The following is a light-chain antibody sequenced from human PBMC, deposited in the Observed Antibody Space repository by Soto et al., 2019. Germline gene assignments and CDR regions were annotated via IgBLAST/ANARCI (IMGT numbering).Light chain of an antibody. J-gene: IGKJ5*01. V-gene: IGKV1-39*01. CDR1: QSISSY. CDR3: QPSYTALPIS. Sequence: IQMTRAPSYLSASVGYRVKITCRASQSISSYLNWYQQKPGKAPKLLIYAASSLQSGVPSRFSGSGSGTDFTLTIRSLQPDDFATYYCQPSYTALPISFGQGTRREIK. CDR2: AAS.